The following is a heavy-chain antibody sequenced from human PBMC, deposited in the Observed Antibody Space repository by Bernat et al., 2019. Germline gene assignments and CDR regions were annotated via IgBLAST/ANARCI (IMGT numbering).Heavy chain of an antibody. Sequence: QVQLQESGPGLVKPSQTLSLTCTVSGGSISSGGYYWSWIRQHPGKGLEWIGYIYYSGRTYYNPSLKSRVTISVDTSKNQFSLKLSSVTAADTAVYYCARGGYDYVWGSYRYSGCDYWGQGTLVTVSS. V-gene: IGHV4-31*03. CDR3: ARGGYDYVWGSYRYSGCDY. CDR2: IYYSGRT. J-gene: IGHJ4*02. CDR1: GGSISSGGYY. D-gene: IGHD3-16*02.